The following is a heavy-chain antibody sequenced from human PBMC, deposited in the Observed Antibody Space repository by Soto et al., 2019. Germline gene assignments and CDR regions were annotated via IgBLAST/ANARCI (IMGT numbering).Heavy chain of an antibody. CDR2: IYRGGNT. V-gene: IGHV3-66*01. CDR3: AKDQGSSWYEIDY. Sequence: GGSLRLSCAASGFTVSSDYMSWVRQAPGNGLEWVSAIYRGGNTYYADSVKGRFTISRDNSKNTLYLQMNSLRAEDTAVYYCAKDQGSSWYEIDYWGQGTLVTVSS. CDR1: GFTVSSDY. J-gene: IGHJ4*02. D-gene: IGHD6-13*01.